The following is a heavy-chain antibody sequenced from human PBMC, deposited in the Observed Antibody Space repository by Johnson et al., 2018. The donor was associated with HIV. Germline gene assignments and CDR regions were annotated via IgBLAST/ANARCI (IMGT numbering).Heavy chain of an antibody. Sequence: QVQVVESGGGVVQPGRSLRLSCAASGFTFSSYGMHWVRQAPGKGLEWVAVISYDGSNKYYADSVKGRFTISRDNSKNTLYLQMNSLRVEDTAVYYCAKPKTGIDAFDIWGQGTMVTVSS. D-gene: IGHD3-10*01. CDR1: GFTFSSYG. J-gene: IGHJ3*02. V-gene: IGHV3-30*18. CDR2: ISYDGSNK. CDR3: AKPKTGIDAFDI.